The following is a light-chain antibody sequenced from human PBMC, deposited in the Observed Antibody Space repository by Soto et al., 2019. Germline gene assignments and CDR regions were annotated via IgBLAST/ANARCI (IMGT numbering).Light chain of an antibody. CDR1: QDISNS. J-gene: IGKJ1*01. CDR2: AAS. CDR3: QKYNFAPWT. V-gene: IGKV1-27*01. Sequence: DIQMTQSPSSLSASIGDRATITCRTSQDISNSLAWYQQKPGKAPKLLIFAASTLQSGVPSRFSGGGSGTEFTLTISSLQPEDVATYYCQKYNFAPWTFDQGTKVEI.